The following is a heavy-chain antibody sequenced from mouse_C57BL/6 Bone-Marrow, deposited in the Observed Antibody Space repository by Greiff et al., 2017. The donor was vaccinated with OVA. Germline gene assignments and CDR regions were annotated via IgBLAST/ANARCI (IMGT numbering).Heavy chain of an antibody. V-gene: IGHV1-62-2*01. CDR2: FYPGSGSI. Sequence: QVQLQQSGAELVKPGASVKLSCKASGYTFTEYTIHWVKQRSGQGLEWIGWFYPGSGSIKYTEKFKDKATLTADKSSSTVYMELSRLTSEDSAVYFCARHEEGYYDYDDYAMDYWGQGTSVTVSS. D-gene: IGHD2-4*01. J-gene: IGHJ4*01. CDR1: GYTFTEYT. CDR3: ARHEEGYYDYDDYAMDY.